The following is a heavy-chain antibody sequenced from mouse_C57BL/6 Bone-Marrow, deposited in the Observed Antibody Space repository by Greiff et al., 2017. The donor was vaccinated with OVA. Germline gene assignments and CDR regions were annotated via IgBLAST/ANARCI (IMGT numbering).Heavy chain of an antibody. Sequence: EVKVVESGGGLVQPGGSLKLSCAASGFTFSDYYMYWVRQTPEKRLEWVAYISNGGGSTYYPDTVKGRFTISRDNAKNTLYLQMSRLKSEDTAMYYCARLLIYYDYDEGWYFDVWGTGTTVTVSS. CDR3: ARLLIYYDYDEGWYFDV. CDR2: ISNGGGST. D-gene: IGHD2-4*01. J-gene: IGHJ1*03. CDR1: GFTFSDYY. V-gene: IGHV5-12*01.